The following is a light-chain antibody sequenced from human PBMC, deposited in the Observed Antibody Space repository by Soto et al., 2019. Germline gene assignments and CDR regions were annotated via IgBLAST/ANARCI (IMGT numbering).Light chain of an antibody. Sequence: QSVLTQPPSACGTPGPRVTISCSGGRSKIGTKYAFWYQQFPGPAPKLFIFRNSQRPAGVPDRFSGSKSGTSASLAISGLRSEDEATYYCAAWDESLRGVVFGGGTKLTVL. J-gene: IGLJ3*02. CDR3: AAWDESLRGVV. CDR2: RNS. V-gene: IGLV1-47*01. CDR1: RSKIGTKY.